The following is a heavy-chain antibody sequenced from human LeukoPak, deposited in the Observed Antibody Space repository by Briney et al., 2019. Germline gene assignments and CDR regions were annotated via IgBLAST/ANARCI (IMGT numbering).Heavy chain of an antibody. D-gene: IGHD4-17*01. CDR2: INHSGGST. V-gene: IGHV1-46*01. CDR1: GYTFTSYY. CDR3: ARDPGAVHRHDYGDYSTFPNDAFDI. J-gene: IGHJ3*02. Sequence: GASVTVSCKASGYTFTSYYMHWVRQPPAQGLEWMGLINHSGGSTIYAQKFQGRITMTRDMSTSTVYMELSSLRSEDTAVYYCARDPGAVHRHDYGDYSTFPNDAFDIWGQGTMVTVSS.